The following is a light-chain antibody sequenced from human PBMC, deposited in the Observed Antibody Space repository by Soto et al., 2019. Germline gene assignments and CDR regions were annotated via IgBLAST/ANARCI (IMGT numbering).Light chain of an antibody. Sequence: SYELTQPPSVSVSPGQTASIPCSGDKLGDKYVCWYQQKPGQSPVLVIFQDNKRPSGIPERFSGSNSGDTATLTLSGTQAMDEADYYCQAWDSSTAVVFGGGTKLTVL. J-gene: IGLJ2*01. CDR1: KLGDKY. V-gene: IGLV3-1*01. CDR2: QDN. CDR3: QAWDSSTAVV.